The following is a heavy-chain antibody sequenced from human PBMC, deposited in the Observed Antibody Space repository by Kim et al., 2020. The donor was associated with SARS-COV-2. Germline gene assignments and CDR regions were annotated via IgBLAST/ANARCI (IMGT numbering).Heavy chain of an antibody. V-gene: IGHV4-4*07. Sequence: SETLSLTCTVSGGSISSYYWSWIRQPAGKGLEWIGRIYTSGSPNYNPSLKSRVTMSVDTSKNQFSLKLSSVTAADTAVYYCARDKRVYYDFWSGSPNYYYYYGMDVWGQGTTVTVSS. CDR3: ARDKRVYYDFWSGSPNYYYYYGMDV. CDR1: GGSISSYY. D-gene: IGHD3-3*01. J-gene: IGHJ6*02. CDR2: IYTSGSP.